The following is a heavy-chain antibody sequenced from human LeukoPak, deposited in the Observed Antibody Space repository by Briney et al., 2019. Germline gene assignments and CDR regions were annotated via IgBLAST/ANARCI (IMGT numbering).Heavy chain of an antibody. CDR1: GGSFSGYY. CDR2: INHSGST. J-gene: IGHJ4*02. D-gene: IGHD3-16*01. Sequence: SETLSLTCAVHGGSFSGYYWSWIRQPPGKGLEWIGEINHSGSTNYNPSLKSRVTISVDTSKNQFSLKLSSVTAADTAVYYCARHYGPWGQGTLVTVSS. CDR3: ARHYGP. V-gene: IGHV4-34*01.